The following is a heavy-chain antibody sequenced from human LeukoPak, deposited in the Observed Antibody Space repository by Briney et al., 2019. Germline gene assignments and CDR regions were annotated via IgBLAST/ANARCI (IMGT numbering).Heavy chain of an antibody. CDR2: IYTSGST. Sequence: PSETLSLTCTVSGGSISSYYWSWIRQPAGKGLEWIGRIYTSGSTNYNPSLKSRVTMSVDTSTNQFSLKLSSVTAADTAVYYCASGIIAAAGTDWFDPWGQGTLVTVSS. CDR3: ASGIIAAAGTDWFDP. V-gene: IGHV4-4*07. D-gene: IGHD6-13*01. J-gene: IGHJ5*02. CDR1: GGSISSYY.